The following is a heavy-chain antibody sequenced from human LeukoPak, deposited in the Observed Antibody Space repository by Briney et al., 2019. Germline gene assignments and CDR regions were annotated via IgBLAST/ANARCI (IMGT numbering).Heavy chain of an antibody. V-gene: IGHV3-53*01. CDR1: GFTVSSNH. J-gene: IGHJ6*02. CDR2: IYSGGST. D-gene: IGHD3-3*01. Sequence: GGSLRLSCAASGFTVSSNHMSWVRQAPGKGLEWVSVIYSGGSTYYADSVKGRFTISRDNSKNTLYLQMNSLRAEDTAVYYCASGPQYYDFWSGSEFYGMDVWGQGTTVTVSS. CDR3: ASGPQYYDFWSGSEFYGMDV.